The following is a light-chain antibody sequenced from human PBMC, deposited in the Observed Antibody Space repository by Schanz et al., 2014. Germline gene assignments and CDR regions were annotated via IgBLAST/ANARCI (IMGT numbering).Light chain of an antibody. V-gene: IGKV3-15*01. CDR2: GAS. Sequence: EIVMTQSPATLSVSPGERATLSCRASQSVSSNLAWFQQKPGQAPRLLIYGASTRATGLPARFSGSGSGTDFTLTINRLDPEDFAVYYCQRHGGSPLYSFGQGTKLEL. J-gene: IGKJ2*01. CDR1: QSVSSN. CDR3: QRHGGSPLYS.